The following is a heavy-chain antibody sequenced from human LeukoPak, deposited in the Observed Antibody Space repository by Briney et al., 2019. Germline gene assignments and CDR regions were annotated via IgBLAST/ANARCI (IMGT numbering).Heavy chain of an antibody. CDR3: AKDIGKYAEGPIDY. CDR2: ISWNSGSI. V-gene: IGHV3-9*01. CDR1: GFSFTTHA. Sequence: GGSLRLSCAASGFSFTTHAMHWVRQAPGKGLEWVSGISWNSGSIGYADSVKGRFTISRDNAKNSLYLQMNSLRAEDTALYYCAKDIGKYAEGPIDYWGQGTLVTVSS. J-gene: IGHJ4*02. D-gene: IGHD2-8*01.